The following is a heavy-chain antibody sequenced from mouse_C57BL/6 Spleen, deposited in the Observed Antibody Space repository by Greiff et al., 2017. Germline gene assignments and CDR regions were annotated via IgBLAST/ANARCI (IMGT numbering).Heavy chain of an antibody. Sequence: QVQLQQSGPGLVQPSQSLSITCTVSGFSLTSYGVHWVRQSPGKGLEWLGVIWRGGSTDYNAAFMSRLSITKDNSKSQVFFKMNSLQADDTAIYYSAKAHSDYDGPYYYAMGYWGQGTTVTVSS. CDR2: IWRGGST. CDR1: GFSLTSYG. D-gene: IGHD2-4*01. V-gene: IGHV2-5*01. J-gene: IGHJ4*01. CDR3: AKAHSDYDGPYYYAMGY.